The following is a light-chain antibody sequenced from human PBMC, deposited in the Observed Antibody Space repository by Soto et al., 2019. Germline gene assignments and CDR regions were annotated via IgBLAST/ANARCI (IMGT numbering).Light chain of an antibody. CDR3: QQYKTWPPLS. CDR1: QSISTN. J-gene: IGKJ3*01. Sequence: IEMTQSPARLSVSLGESATLSCWASQSISTNLAWYQQKPGQAPRLLIYGASTRATGISDRFSGSGSGTEFTLTVSRLQSEDLAAYYCQQYKTWPPLSFGPGPTVDIK. V-gene: IGKV3-15*01. CDR2: GAS.